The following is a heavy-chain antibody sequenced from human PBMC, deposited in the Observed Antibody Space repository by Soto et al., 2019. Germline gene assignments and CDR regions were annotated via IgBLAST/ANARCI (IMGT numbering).Heavy chain of an antibody. Sequence: ASVKVSCKASGYTFTGYYMHWVRQAPGQGLEWMGWINPDNGDTNYAQKFQGWVTMTRDTSTSTAYMELSSLRSDDTAVYYCARDGSGTPYYFDYWGQGTLVTVSS. V-gene: IGHV1-2*04. CDR2: INPDNGDT. CDR1: GYTFTGYY. D-gene: IGHD3-3*01. J-gene: IGHJ4*02. CDR3: ARDGSGTPYYFDY.